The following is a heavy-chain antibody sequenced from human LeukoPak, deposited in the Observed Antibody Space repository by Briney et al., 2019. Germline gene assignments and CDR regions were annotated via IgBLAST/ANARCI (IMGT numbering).Heavy chain of an antibody. Sequence: GGSLRLSCAASGFTFSSYSLNWVRQAPGKGLEWVSFISSSSITIYYAAYLKGRFTISRDNAEKSLYLQMNSLRAEDTAVYYCARDRGGSYSAIDYWGQGTLVTVSS. CDR2: ISSSSITI. CDR1: GFTFSSYS. D-gene: IGHD2-15*01. J-gene: IGHJ4*02. CDR3: ARDRGGSYSAIDY. V-gene: IGHV3-48*04.